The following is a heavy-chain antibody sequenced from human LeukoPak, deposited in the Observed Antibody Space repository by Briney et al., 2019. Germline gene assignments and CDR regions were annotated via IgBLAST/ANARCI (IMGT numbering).Heavy chain of an antibody. V-gene: IGHV3-9*01. CDR2: ITWNSDRK. D-gene: IGHD3-22*01. J-gene: IGHJ3*02. Sequence: GGSLRLSCAASGFTFDVYAMHWVRHAPGKGLEGVSGITWNSDRKGYADSVKGRFTISRDNAKNSLYLQMNSLRAEDTALYYCAKAGGSGYYNDAFDIWGQGTMVTVSS. CDR1: GFTFDVYA. CDR3: AKAGGSGYYNDAFDI.